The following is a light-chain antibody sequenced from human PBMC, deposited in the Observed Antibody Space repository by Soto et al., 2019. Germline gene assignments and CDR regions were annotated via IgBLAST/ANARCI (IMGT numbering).Light chain of an antibody. CDR2: DNS. V-gene: IGLV1-44*01. CDR1: SSNIGKNT. Sequence: QSVLTQSPSASGAPGQRVTISCSGSSSNIGKNTVIWYQQLPGTAPKLLIYDNSQRPSGVPDRISGSKSGTSASLAISGLQSEDEADYFCAAWDDSLSGVVFGGGTKLTVL. CDR3: AAWDDSLSGVV. J-gene: IGLJ3*02.